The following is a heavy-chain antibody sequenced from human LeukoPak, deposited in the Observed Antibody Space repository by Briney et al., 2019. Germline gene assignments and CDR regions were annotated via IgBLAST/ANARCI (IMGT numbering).Heavy chain of an antibody. J-gene: IGHJ4*02. CDR1: GFTFSSYW. CDR3: ARVGSRRGSGGGCYKY. V-gene: IGHV3-7*01. Sequence: PGGSLRLSCAASGFTFSSYWMSWVRQAPGKGLEWVAHIKQDGSEKYYVDSVKGRFTISRDNAKNSLYLQMNSLRAEDTAVYYCARVGSRRGSGGGCYKYWGQGTLVTVSS. D-gene: IGHD2-15*01. CDR2: IKQDGSEK.